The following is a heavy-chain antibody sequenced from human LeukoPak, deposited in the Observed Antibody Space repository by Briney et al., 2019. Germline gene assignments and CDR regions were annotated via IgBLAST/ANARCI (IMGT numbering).Heavy chain of an antibody. CDR2: IYYSGTT. J-gene: IGHJ4*02. V-gene: IGHV4-39*02. CDR3: ARDEIGASSGWYRD. CDR1: GGSISSSSYY. Sequence: SETLSLTCTVSGGSISSSSYYWGWIRQPPGKGLEWIGSIYYSGTTYYNPSLKSRVTMSVDTSKNQFSLKLSSVTAADTAVYYCARDEIGASSGWYRDWGQGTLVTVSS. D-gene: IGHD6-19*01.